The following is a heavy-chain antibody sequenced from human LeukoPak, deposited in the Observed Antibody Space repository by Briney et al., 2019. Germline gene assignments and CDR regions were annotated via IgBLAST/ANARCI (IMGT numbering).Heavy chain of an antibody. V-gene: IGHV4-30-4*08. Sequence: PSETLSLTCTVSGGSISRGDYYWSWIRQPPGKGLEWIGYIYYSGSTYYNPSLKSRVTISVDTSKNQFSLKLSSVTAADTAVYYCARGGSDSWDAFDIWGQGTMVTVSS. D-gene: IGHD1-26*01. CDR2: IYYSGST. CDR1: GGSISRGDYY. CDR3: ARGGSDSWDAFDI. J-gene: IGHJ3*02.